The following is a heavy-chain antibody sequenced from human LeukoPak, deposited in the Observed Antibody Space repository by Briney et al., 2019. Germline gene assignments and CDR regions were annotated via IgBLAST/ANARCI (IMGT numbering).Heavy chain of an antibody. V-gene: IGHV1-2*02. Sequence: GASVTVSCKPSGYTFTAYPLHWVRQAPGQGLEWLGWMNPHSGETNNAQKFQGKVTMPKNTSISVAYMQLRCLRSDDTAVYGCARGMDAEAFQNWGQGTLVTVSS. J-gene: IGHJ1*01. CDR1: GYTFTAYP. CDR2: MNPHSGET. CDR3: ARGMDAEAFQN. D-gene: IGHD2-2*03.